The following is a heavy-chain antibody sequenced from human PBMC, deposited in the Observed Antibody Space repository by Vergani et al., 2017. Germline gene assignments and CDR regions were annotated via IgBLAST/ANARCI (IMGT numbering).Heavy chain of an antibody. Sequence: VQLLESGGGLVQPGGSLRLSCAASGFTFSTYAMTWVRQAPGKGLEWVAFIGSSGPYINYADSVKGRFIISRDNTNNSLFLQLRSLRAEDAAVYYCARDCTSGGCPDNYGMDVWGQGATVTVSS. D-gene: IGHD2-8*01. CDR3: ARDCTSGGCPDNYGMDV. J-gene: IGHJ6*02. CDR2: IGSSGPYI. CDR1: GFTFSTYA. V-gene: IGHV3-21*06.